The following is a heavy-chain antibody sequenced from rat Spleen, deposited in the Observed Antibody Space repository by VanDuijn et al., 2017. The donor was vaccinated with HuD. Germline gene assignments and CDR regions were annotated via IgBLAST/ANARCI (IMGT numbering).Heavy chain of an antibody. CDR2: IIYDGTRT. CDR3: TRAMYTTDYYYAKGYYVMDV. D-gene: IGHD1-6*01. Sequence: EVQLVESGGGLVQPGRSLKLSYAASGFTFSDYNMAWVRQSPKKGLEWVATIIYDGTRTFYRDSVKGRFTVSRDNAKSTLYLQLDSLRSEDTATYYCTRAMYTTDYYYAKGYYVMDVWGQGASVTVSS. V-gene: IGHV5-7*01. J-gene: IGHJ4*01. CDR1: GFTFSDYN.